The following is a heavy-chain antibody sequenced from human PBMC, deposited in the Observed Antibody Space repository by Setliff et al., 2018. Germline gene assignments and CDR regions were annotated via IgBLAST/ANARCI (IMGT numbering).Heavy chain of an antibody. J-gene: IGHJ6*03. D-gene: IGHD3-22*01. Sequence: SVKVSCKASGGTFSSYGISWVRQAPGQGLEWLGGTIPNFGTTNYARKFQGRVTIMTDESTSTAYMQLSSLGSGDTAVYYCVREGVDSRSSTDYRYYMDVWGKGTTVTV. CDR1: GGTFSSYG. CDR2: TIPNFGTT. V-gene: IGHV1-69*05. CDR3: VREGVDSRSSTDYRYYMDV.